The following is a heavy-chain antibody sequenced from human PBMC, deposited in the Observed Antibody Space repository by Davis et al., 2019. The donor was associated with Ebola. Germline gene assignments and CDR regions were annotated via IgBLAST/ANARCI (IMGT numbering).Heavy chain of an antibody. CDR2: IYYSGST. CDR1: GGSISSGDYY. D-gene: IGHD3-3*01. Sequence: CTVSGGSISSGDYYWSWIRQPPGKGLEWIGYIYYSGSTYYNPSLKSRVTISVDTSKNQFSLKLSSVTAADTAVYYCARALRYYDFWSGYFPTKFDPWGQGTLVTVSS. CDR3: ARALRYYDFWSGYFPTKFDP. V-gene: IGHV4-30-4*01. J-gene: IGHJ5*02.